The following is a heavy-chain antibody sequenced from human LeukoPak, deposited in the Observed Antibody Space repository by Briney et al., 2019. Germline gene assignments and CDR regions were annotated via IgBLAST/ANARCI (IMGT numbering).Heavy chain of an antibody. D-gene: IGHD6-6*01. CDR2: ISSSGSTI. V-gene: IGHV3-11*01. Sequence: GGSLRLSCAASGFTFSDYYMSWIRQAPGKGLEWVSYISSSGSTIYHADSVKGRFTISRDNAKNSLYLQMNSLRAEDTAVYYCAREHSSSPYRYYYYGMDVWGQGTTVTVSS. CDR1: GFTFSDYY. J-gene: IGHJ6*02. CDR3: AREHSSSPYRYYYYGMDV.